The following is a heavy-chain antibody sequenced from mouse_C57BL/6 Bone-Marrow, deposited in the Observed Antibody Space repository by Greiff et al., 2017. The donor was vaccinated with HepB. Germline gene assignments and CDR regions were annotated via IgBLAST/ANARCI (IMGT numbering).Heavy chain of an antibody. CDR2: IYPGDGDT. CDR1: GYAFSSSW. J-gene: IGHJ3*01. Sequence: VKLMESGPELVKPGASVKISCKASGYAFSSSWMNWVKQRPGKGLEWIGRIYPGDGDTTYNGKFKGKATLTADKSSSTAYMQLSSLTSEDSAVYFCARDSSGSAFAYWGQGTLVTVSA. D-gene: IGHD3-2*02. CDR3: ARDSSGSAFAY. V-gene: IGHV1-82*01.